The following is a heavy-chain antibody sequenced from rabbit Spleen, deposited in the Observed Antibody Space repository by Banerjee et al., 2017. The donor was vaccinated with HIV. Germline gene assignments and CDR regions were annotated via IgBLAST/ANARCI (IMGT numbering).Heavy chain of an antibody. J-gene: IGHJ4*01. V-gene: IGHV1S45*01. CDR1: GFSFSAGYY. D-gene: IGHD7-1*01. Sequence: QEQLVESGGGLVQPEGSLTLTCTASGFSFSAGYYMCWVRQAPGKRLEWIACIYGGSSGNIYYASWAKGRITISKTSSATVTLQMTSLTAADMGTYFCARFYAGYGDFGYAAMWGPGTLVTVS. CDR2: IYGGSSGNI. CDR3: ARFYAGYGDFGYAAM.